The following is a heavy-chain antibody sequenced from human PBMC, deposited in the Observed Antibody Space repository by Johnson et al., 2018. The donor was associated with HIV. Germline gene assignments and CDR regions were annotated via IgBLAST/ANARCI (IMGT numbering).Heavy chain of an antibody. Sequence: VQLVESGGGLVQPGGSLRLSCAASGFTFDDYAMHWVRQAPGKGLEWVSGISWNSGSIGYADSVKGRFTISRDNAKNSLYLQMNSLRAEDTALYYCAKEFQSGSSSGWDAFDSGGQGTMVTVSS. D-gene: IGHD1-26*01. V-gene: IGHV3-9*01. CDR3: AKEFQSGSSSGWDAFDS. J-gene: IGHJ3*02. CDR2: ISWNSGSI. CDR1: GFTFDDYA.